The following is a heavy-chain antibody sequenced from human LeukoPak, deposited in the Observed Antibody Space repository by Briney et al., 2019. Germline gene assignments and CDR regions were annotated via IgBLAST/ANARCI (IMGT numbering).Heavy chain of an antibody. CDR3: ASGYYYDSSGYYGYYYYYYMDV. Sequence: SVKVSCKASGGTFSSYAISWVRQAPGQGLEWMGGIIPIFGTANYAQKFQGRVTITADESTSTAYMELSSLRSEDTAVYYCASGYYYDSSGYYGYYYYYYMDVWGKGTTVTISS. D-gene: IGHD3-22*01. CDR2: IIPIFGTA. CDR1: GGTFSSYA. J-gene: IGHJ6*03. V-gene: IGHV1-69*01.